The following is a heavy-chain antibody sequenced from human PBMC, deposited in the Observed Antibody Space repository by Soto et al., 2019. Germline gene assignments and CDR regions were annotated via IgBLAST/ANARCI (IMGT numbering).Heavy chain of an antibody. CDR1: GFTFSSYA. V-gene: IGHV3-23*01. Sequence: PGGSLGLSCAASGFTFSSYAMSWVRQAPGKGLGWVSAISGSGGSTYYADSVKGRFTISRDNSKNTLYLQMNSLRAEDTAVYYCAKAEWGGVRFGELLPRYYYGMDVWGQGTTVTVSS. D-gene: IGHD3-10*01. J-gene: IGHJ6*02. CDR2: ISGSGGST. CDR3: AKAEWGGVRFGELLPRYYYGMDV.